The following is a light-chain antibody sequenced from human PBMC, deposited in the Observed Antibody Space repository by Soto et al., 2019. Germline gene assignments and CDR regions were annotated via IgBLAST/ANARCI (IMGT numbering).Light chain of an antibody. V-gene: IGLV2-14*01. J-gene: IGLJ1*01. CDR1: STDICAYNY. CDR3: NQSKALSNRV. Sequence: QSVLTQPASVSGSPGQTINISCTGTSTDICAYNYVSLSEQHPGKPPNLLFYEVISRPSGVSNRFSGSKPGNTAPLTISGIQAEDETNYYCNQSKALSNRVFGTGTKVTVL. CDR2: EVI.